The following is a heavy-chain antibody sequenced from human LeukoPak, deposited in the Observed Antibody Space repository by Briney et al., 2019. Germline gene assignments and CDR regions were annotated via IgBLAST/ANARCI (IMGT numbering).Heavy chain of an antibody. Sequence: SGVSLRLSCAASGFTFSSYGMHWVRQAPGKGLEWVAVISYDGSNKYYADSVKGRFTISRDNSKNTLYLQMNSLRAEDTAVYYCAKDFESHGWLQYGEPSNYYYYGMDVWGQGTTVTVSS. CDR2: ISYDGSNK. J-gene: IGHJ6*02. CDR1: GFTFSSYG. CDR3: AKDFESHGWLQYGEPSNYYYYGMDV. V-gene: IGHV3-30*18. D-gene: IGHD5-24*01.